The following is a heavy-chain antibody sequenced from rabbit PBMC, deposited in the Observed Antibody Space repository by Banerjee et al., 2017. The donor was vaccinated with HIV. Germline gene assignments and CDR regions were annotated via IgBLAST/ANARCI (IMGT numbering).Heavy chain of an antibody. Sequence: QLKETGGGLVQPGGSLTLSCKASGFDFSSYYMSWVRQAPGKGLEWIGYIDPVFGSTYSASWVNGRFTISSHNAQNTLYLQLNSLTAADTATYFCARAATYASSSGYGYSTGFTLWGQGTLVTVS. CDR3: ARAATYASSSGYGYSTGFTL. CDR2: IDPVFGST. J-gene: IGHJ4*01. V-gene: IGHV1S7*01. D-gene: IGHD1-1*01. CDR1: GFDFSSYY.